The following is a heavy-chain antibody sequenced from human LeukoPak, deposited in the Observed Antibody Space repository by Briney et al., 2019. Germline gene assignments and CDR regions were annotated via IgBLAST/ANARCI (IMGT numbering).Heavy chain of an antibody. V-gene: IGHV1-2*04. CDR2: INPNSGGT. CDR1: GYTFTGYY. D-gene: IGHD3-3*01. CDR3: ARVRFLESNQFDC. J-gene: IGHJ4*02. Sequence: GASVKVSCKASGYTFTGYYMHWVRQAPGQGLEWMGWINPNSGGTNYAQKFQGWVTMTRDTSISTAYMELSRLRSDDTAVYYCARVRFLESNQFDCWGQGTLVTVSS.